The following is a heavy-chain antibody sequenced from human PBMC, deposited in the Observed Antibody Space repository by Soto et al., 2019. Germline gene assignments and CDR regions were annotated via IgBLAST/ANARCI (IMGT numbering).Heavy chain of an antibody. D-gene: IGHD6-19*01. J-gene: IGHJ6*02. CDR3: ARGLAVGGLWANDGLDV. CDR2: IGTAGDT. Sequence: EVQLVESGGGLVQPGGSLRLSCAASGFTFSSYDMHWVREVIGKGLEWVSAIGTAGDTYFAGSVKGRFTISRENAKNSLYLQMNSLRAGDTAVYYFARGLAVGGLWANDGLDVWGQGTTVTVSS. V-gene: IGHV3-13*01. CDR1: GFTFSSYD.